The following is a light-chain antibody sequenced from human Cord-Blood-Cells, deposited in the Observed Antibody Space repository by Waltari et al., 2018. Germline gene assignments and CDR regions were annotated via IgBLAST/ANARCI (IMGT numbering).Light chain of an antibody. J-gene: IGKJ4*01. CDR1: QGIGSY. CDR3: QQLNSYRLT. Sequence: DIQLTQSPSFLSASVGDRVTITCRASQGIGSYLAWYHQKPGKAPKLLIYAASTLQSGVPSRFSGSGSGTEFTLTISSLQPEDFATYYCQQLNSYRLTFGGGTKVEIK. CDR2: AAS. V-gene: IGKV1-9*01.